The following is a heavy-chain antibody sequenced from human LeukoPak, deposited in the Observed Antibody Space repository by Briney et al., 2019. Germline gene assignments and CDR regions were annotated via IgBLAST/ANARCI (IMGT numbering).Heavy chain of an antibody. CDR1: GFTFSNYA. V-gene: IGHV3-23*01. Sequence: GGSLRLSCAASGFTFSNYAMTWVRQAPGKGLEWVSGLSGSGGSTYYADSVKGRFTISRDNSKNTLYLEMNNLRAEDTAVYYCANSYTSSSRTPFDCWGQGTLVTVSS. J-gene: IGHJ4*02. D-gene: IGHD6-6*01. CDR2: LSGSGGST. CDR3: ANSYTSSSRTPFDC.